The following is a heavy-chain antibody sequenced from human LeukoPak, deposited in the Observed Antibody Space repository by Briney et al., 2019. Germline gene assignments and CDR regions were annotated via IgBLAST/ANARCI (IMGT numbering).Heavy chain of an antibody. CDR2: VNPDGSDK. Sequence: GGSLGLSCVASGFTFSSSWMSWVRQAPGKGLEWVTNVNPDGSDKYYLDSVKGRFTISRDNAKNSLYLQMNSLRVDDTAVYYCARGPREVGKYFQHWGQGTLVTVSS. D-gene: IGHD1-26*01. CDR1: GFTFSSSW. CDR3: ARGPREVGKYFQH. V-gene: IGHV3-7*01. J-gene: IGHJ1*01.